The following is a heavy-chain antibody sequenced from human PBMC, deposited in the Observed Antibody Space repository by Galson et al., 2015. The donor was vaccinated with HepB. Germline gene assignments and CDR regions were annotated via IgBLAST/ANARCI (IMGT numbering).Heavy chain of an antibody. Sequence: SVKVSCKASGGTFSSYAISWVRQAPGQGLEWMGGIIPIFGTANYAQKFQGRVTITADKSTSTAYMELSSLRSEDTAVYYCASHIGYCSGGSCEGLALYAFAIWGQGTMVTVSS. D-gene: IGHD2-15*01. CDR2: IIPIFGTA. CDR1: GGTFSSYA. CDR3: ASHIGYCSGGSCEGLALYAFAI. V-gene: IGHV1-69*06. J-gene: IGHJ3*02.